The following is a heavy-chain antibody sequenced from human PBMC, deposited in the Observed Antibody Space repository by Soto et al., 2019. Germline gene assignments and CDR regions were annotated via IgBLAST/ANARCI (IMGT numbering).Heavy chain of an antibody. Sequence: RGESLKISCKGSGYSFTSYWISWVRQMPGKGLEWMGRIDPSDSYTNYSPSFQGHVTISADKSISTAYLQWSSLKASDTAMYYCARLISVGSSSWYVADDYYYYYGMDVWGQGTTVTVSS. CDR1: GYSFTSYW. V-gene: IGHV5-10-1*01. CDR3: ARLISVGSSSWYVADDYYYYYGMDV. D-gene: IGHD6-13*01. J-gene: IGHJ6*02. CDR2: IDPSDSYT.